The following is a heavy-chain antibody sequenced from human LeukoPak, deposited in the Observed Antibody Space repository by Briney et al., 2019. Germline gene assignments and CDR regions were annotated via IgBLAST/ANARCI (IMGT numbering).Heavy chain of an antibody. CDR2: INHSGST. V-gene: IGHV4-34*01. CDR3: ARFLSIAVAGTPSYYFDY. D-gene: IGHD6-19*01. CDR1: GGSFSGYY. Sequence: SETLSLTCAVYGGSFSGYYWSWIRQPPGKGLEWIGEINHSGSTNYNPSLKSRVTISVDTSKNQFSLKLSSVTAADTAVYYCARFLSIAVAGTPSYYFDYWGQGTLVTVSS. J-gene: IGHJ4*02.